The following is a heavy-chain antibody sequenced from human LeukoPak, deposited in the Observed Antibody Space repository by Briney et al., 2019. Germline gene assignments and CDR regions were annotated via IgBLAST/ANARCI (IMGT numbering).Heavy chain of an antibody. CDR3: ARDTEGGSGSPSALDY. D-gene: IGHD3-10*01. Sequence: ASVKVSCKASGYTFTSYYMHWVRQAPGQGLERMGIINPSGGSTSYAQKFQGRVTMTRDTSTSTVYMELSSLRSEDTAVYYCARDTEGGSGSPSALDYWGQGTLVTVSS. V-gene: IGHV1-46*01. J-gene: IGHJ4*02. CDR2: INPSGGST. CDR1: GYTFTSYY.